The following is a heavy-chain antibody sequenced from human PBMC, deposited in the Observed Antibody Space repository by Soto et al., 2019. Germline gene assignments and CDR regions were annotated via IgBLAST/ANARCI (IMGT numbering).Heavy chain of an antibody. V-gene: IGHV1-8*02. Sequence: ASVKVSCKASGYTFTSYSGHWVRQAPGQGLEWMGWMNPNRGNTGYAQKFQGRVTMTRNTSISTAYMELSSLRSEDTAVYYCASYQGRRDRYNATGPHFYHWGQGSLVTGSS. CDR3: ASYQGRRDRYNATGPHFYH. D-gene: IGHD1-1*01. CDR1: GYTFTSYS. CDR2: MNPNRGNT. J-gene: IGHJ4*02.